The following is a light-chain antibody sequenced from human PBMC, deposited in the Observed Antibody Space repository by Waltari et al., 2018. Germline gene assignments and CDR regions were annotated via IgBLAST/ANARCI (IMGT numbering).Light chain of an antibody. J-gene: IGKJ1*01. CDR3: QRSDAYWAT. CDR1: TNISNY. CDR2: EAS. Sequence: DIHIPHSSSTLSSSVRDRGTITFRAITNISNYLAWYQQKPGKAPNLLIYEASTLKSGVPSRFSGSGSGTEFTLTINNLQPDDFATYYCQRSDAYWATFGQGTKVEIK. V-gene: IGKV1-5*03.